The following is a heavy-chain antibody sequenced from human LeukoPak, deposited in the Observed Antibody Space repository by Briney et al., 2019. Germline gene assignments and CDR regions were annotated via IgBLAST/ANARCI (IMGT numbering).Heavy chain of an antibody. Sequence: GGSLRLSCAASGFSFSTYNMNWVRQAPGKGLEWVSSITTSSTYIYYADSVKGRFTISRDNAKNSLYLQMNSLRAEDTAVYYCARLRKIPVFGVVTKSTSYFDYWGQGTLVTVSS. J-gene: IGHJ4*02. V-gene: IGHV3-21*01. CDR3: ARLRKIPVFGVVTKSTSYFDY. D-gene: IGHD3-3*01. CDR2: ITTSSTYI. CDR1: GFSFSTYN.